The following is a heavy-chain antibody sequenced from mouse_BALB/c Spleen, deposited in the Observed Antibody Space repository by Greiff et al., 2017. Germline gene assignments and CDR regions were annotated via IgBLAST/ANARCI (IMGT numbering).Heavy chain of an antibody. CDR3: ADLTTAAD. CDR1: FHPFTSYW. J-gene: IGHJ2*01. D-gene: IGHD1-2*01. CDR2: INPSNGRT. V-gene: IGHV1S81*02. Sequence: VQLQQPGAELVKPGSSFAPSCKPSFHPFTSYWMLWVKQRPGQGLEWIGWINPSNGRTNYNEKFKSKATLTVDKFSITAYMQLSSLTYEDSAVYCCADLTTAADWGQGTTRTVSA.